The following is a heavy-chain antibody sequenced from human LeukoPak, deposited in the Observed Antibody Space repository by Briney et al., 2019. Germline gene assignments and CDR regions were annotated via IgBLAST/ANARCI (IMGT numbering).Heavy chain of an antibody. J-gene: IGHJ4*02. D-gene: IGHD6-19*01. CDR2: ITRSSSYI. CDR1: GFMFSSYT. CDR3: ARDDTGYSSGWSKDFDY. V-gene: IGHV3-21*01. Sequence: GGSLRLSCAASGFMFSSYTMKWVRQAPGKGLEWVSSITRSSSYIYYADSVKGRFTVSRDNAKNSLYLQMNSLRAEDTAVYYCARDDTGYSSGWSKDFDYWGQGTLVTVSS.